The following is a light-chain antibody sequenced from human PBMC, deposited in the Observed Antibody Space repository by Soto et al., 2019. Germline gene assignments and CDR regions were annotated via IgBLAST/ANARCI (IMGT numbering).Light chain of an antibody. CDR3: QQRNNWPPVT. CDR1: QSVSSY. Sequence: EIVLTQSPGTLSLSPGERATLSCRASQSVSSYYLAWYQQKPGQPPRLLIYDASTRATGIPARFSGSGSGTDFTLTISSLEPEDFAVYYCQQRNNWPPVTFGGGTKVDIK. CDR2: DAS. V-gene: IGKV3-11*01. J-gene: IGKJ4*01.